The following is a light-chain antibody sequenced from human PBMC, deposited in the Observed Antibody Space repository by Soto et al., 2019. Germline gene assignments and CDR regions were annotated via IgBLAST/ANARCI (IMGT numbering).Light chain of an antibody. Sequence: EIVLTQSPGTLSLSPGERATLSCRASQSVSSSYLAWYQQKPGQAPRLLIYGASSRATGIPDRISGSGSGTDFTLTISRLEPEDFAVYYCQQYGSSPLTFGQGTKVDIK. V-gene: IGKV3-20*01. CDR3: QQYGSSPLT. CDR2: GAS. CDR1: QSVSSSY. J-gene: IGKJ1*01.